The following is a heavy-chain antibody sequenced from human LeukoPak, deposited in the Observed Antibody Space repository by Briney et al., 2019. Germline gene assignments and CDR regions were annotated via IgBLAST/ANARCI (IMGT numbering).Heavy chain of an antibody. D-gene: IGHD6-6*01. CDR1: GYTFTGYY. CDR2: INPNSGGT. J-gene: IGHJ4*02. CDR3: ARAYMTAARHFDY. Sequence: ASVKVSCKASGYTFTGYYMHWVRQAPGQGLEWMGWINPNSGGTNYAQKFQGRVTMTRDTSISTAYMELSRLRSDDTAVYYCARAYMTAARHFDYWGQGTLVTVSS. V-gene: IGHV1-2*02.